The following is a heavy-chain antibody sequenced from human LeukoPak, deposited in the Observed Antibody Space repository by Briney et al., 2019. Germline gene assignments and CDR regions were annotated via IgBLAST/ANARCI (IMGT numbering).Heavy chain of an antibody. J-gene: IGHJ4*02. V-gene: IGHV1-2*02. Sequence: ASVKVSCKASGYTFTGYYMHWVRQAPGQGLEWMGWINPNSGGTNYAQKFQGRVTMTRDTSISTAYMELSRLRSDDTAVYYCARSDYDILTGYYDYWGQGTLVTVSS. CDR1: GYTFTGYY. CDR3: ARSDYDILTGYYDY. D-gene: IGHD3-9*01. CDR2: INPNSGGT.